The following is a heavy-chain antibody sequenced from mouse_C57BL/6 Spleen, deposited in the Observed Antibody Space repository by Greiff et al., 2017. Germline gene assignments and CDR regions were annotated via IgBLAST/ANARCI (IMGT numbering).Heavy chain of an antibody. J-gene: IGHJ1*03. CDR2: IWSGGST. CDR1: GFSLTSYG. V-gene: IGHV2-2*01. D-gene: IGHD2-5*01. CDR3: ARDYSNPYWYFDV. Sequence: QVQLQQSGPGLVQPSQSLSITCTVSGFSLTSYGVHWVRQSPGKGLEWLGVIWSGGSTDYNAAFISRLSISKDNSKSQVFFKMNSLQADVTAIYYCARDYSNPYWYFDVWGTGTTVTVSS.